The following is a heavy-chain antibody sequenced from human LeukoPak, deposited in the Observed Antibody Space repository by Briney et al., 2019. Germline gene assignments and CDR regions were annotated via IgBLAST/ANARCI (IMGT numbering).Heavy chain of an antibody. V-gene: IGHV4-39*07. CDR2: IYYSGST. Sequence: SETLSLTCTVSGGSISSSSYYWGWIRQPPGKGLEWIGSIYYSGSTYYNPSLKSRVTISVDTSKNQFSLKLSSVTAADTAVYYCARFHGGYCSGGSCYYYYYMDVWGKGTTVTVSS. J-gene: IGHJ6*03. D-gene: IGHD2-15*01. CDR1: GGSISSSSYY. CDR3: ARFHGGYCSGGSCYYYYYMDV.